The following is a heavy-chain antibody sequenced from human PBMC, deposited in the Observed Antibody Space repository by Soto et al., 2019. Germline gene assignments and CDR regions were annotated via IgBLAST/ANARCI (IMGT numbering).Heavy chain of an antibody. J-gene: IGHJ4*02. D-gene: IGHD3-10*01. V-gene: IGHV3-23*01. CDR2: ISDSGGTS. CDR3: FSAGSAAS. Sequence: GSLRLSCAASGFIFSNYVMSWVRQAPGKGLEWVSSISDSGGTSYYADSVKGRFTISRDNSKNTLYLQMNSLRAEDTAVYYCFSAGSAASWGQGTLVTVSS. CDR1: GFIFSNYV.